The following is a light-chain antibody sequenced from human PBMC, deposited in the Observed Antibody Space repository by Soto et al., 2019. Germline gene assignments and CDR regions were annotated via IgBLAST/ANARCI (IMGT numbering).Light chain of an antibody. V-gene: IGKV3-15*01. Sequence: EIVITQSPATLSVSPGERATLSCRASQSVSSDLAWYRQKPGQAPRLLIYGASTRETGIPAMFSGSGSGTEFTLTINSLQSEDFAVYYCQQYNNWPRTFGQGTKVDIK. CDR3: QQYNNWPRT. CDR2: GAS. J-gene: IGKJ1*01. CDR1: QSVSSD.